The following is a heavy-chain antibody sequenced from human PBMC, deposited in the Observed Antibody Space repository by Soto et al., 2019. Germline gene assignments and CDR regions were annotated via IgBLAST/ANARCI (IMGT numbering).Heavy chain of an antibody. Sequence: PGGSLRLSCAASGFTFSSYAMSWVRQAPGKGLEWVSAISGSGGSTYYADSVKGRFTISRDNSKNTLYLQMNSLRAEDTAVYYCAKDSPNYDILTRHDAFDIWGQGTMVTVSS. D-gene: IGHD3-9*01. V-gene: IGHV3-23*01. CDR2: ISGSGGST. CDR1: GFTFSSYA. CDR3: AKDSPNYDILTRHDAFDI. J-gene: IGHJ3*02.